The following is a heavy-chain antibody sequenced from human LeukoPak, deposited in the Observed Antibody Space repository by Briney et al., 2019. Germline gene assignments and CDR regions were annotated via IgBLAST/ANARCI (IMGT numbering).Heavy chain of an antibody. J-gene: IGHJ5*02. CDR2: MTHNSGNT. CDR3: ARGRYCSSTSCHRGGNWFDP. D-gene: IGHD2-2*01. CDR1: GYTFTSYD. V-gene: IGHV1-8*03. Sequence: ASVKVSCKASGYTFTSYDINWVRQTPGQRLEWMGSMTHNSGNTGYAQKFQGRVTITRNTSISTAYMELSSLRSEDTAVYYCARGRYCSSTSCHRGGNWFDPWGQGTLVTVSS.